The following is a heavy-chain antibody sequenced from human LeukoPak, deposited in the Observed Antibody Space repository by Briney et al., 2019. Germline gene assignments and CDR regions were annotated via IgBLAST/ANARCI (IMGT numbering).Heavy chain of an antibody. D-gene: IGHD3-10*01. CDR3: ATRRDLSWFGALRH. Sequence: PGGSLRLSCVVSGFTFSNYWMDWVRQAPGKGLEWVAFIGQDGRETNYAGSVKGRFTISRDNAKNSLYLQMNNLRVEDTAVYYCATRRDLSWFGALRHWSQGTVVAVSS. CDR1: GFTFSNYW. CDR2: IGQDGRET. J-gene: IGHJ4*02. V-gene: IGHV3-7*01.